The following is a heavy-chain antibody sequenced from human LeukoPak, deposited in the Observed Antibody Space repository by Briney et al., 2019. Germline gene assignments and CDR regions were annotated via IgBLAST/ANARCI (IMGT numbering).Heavy chain of an antibody. J-gene: IGHJ5*02. CDR2: ISSSSTYI. D-gene: IGHD6-13*01. V-gene: IGHV3-21*01. Sequence: GGSLRLSCVVSGFTFSSYHMNWVRQAPGKGLEWVSSISSSSTYIYYADSVTGRFTISRDNAKNSLYLQMNSLRAEDTAVYYCARDSIAAAGGPVKHNWFDPWGQGTLVTVSS. CDR3: ARDSIAAAGGPVKHNWFDP. CDR1: GFTFSSYH.